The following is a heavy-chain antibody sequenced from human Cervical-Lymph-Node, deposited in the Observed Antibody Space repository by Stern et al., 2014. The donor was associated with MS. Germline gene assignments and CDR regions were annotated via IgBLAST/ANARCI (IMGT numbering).Heavy chain of an antibody. D-gene: IGHD6-6*01. CDR1: GGSTSSYY. J-gene: IGHJ4*02. V-gene: IGHV4-59*08. CDR2: ISSSGGT. Sequence: QVQLVESGPGLVKPSETLSLTCTVSGGSTSSYYWSWIRQPPGKGLEWIGNISSSGGTKYNPSPQSRVTISLDTSKNPFSLNLSLWTAADTAVYYCARGYTTSSGRPDYWGQGTLVTVSS. CDR3: ARGYTTSSGRPDY.